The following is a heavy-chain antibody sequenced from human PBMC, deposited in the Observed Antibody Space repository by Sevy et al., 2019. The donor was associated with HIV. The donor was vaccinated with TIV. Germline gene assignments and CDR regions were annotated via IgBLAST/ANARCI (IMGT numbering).Heavy chain of an antibody. CDR2: ISGPGGTT. D-gene: IGHD4-17*01. Sequence: GGSLRLSCAASGFTFSSYAMSWVRQAPGKGLEWVSSISGPGGTTYYAGSVKGRFTISRDNSKNTLYLQMNSLRADDSAVYYCAKGDEPATDYGDYVPNAFDIWGQGTMVTVSS. CDR3: AKGDEPATDYGDYVPNAFDI. CDR1: GFTFSSYA. J-gene: IGHJ3*02. V-gene: IGHV3-23*01.